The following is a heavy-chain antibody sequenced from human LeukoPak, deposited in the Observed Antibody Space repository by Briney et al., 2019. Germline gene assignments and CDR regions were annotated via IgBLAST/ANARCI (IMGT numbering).Heavy chain of an antibody. CDR2: MNPDGSEK. J-gene: IGHJ4*02. Sequence: GGSLRLPCAASGFTFSSYWMSWVRQAPGKGLEWVANMNPDGSEKYFLDSVKGRFTISRGNAKSSLYLQMNSLRGDDTAVYYCARDRALYDSRRGYYYTEDDYWGQGTLVTVSS. D-gene: IGHD3-22*01. V-gene: IGHV3-7*01. CDR1: GFTFSSYW. CDR3: ARDRALYDSRRGYYYTEDDY.